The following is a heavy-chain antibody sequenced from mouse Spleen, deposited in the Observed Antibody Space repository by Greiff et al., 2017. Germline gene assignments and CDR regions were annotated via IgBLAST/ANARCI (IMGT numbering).Heavy chain of an antibody. V-gene: IGHV5-17*02. D-gene: IGHD4-1*01. CDR1: GFTFSSFG. CDR2: ISSGSSTI. Sequence: EVKLVESGGGLVQPGGSRKLSCAASGFTFSSFGMHWVRQAPEKGLEWVAYISSGSSTIYYADTVKGRFTISRDNPKNTLFLQMTSLRSEDTAMYYCARWGSGTGAMDYWGQGTSVTVSS. CDR3: ARWGSGTGAMDY. J-gene: IGHJ4*01.